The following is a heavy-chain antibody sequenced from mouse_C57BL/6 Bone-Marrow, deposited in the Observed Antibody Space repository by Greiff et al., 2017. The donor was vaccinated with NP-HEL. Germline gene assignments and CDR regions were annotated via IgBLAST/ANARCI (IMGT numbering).Heavy chain of an antibody. Sequence: VKLVESGAELVKPGASVKISYKASGYAFSSYWMNWVKQRPGKGLEWIGQIYPGDGDTNYNGKFKGKATLTADKSSSTAYMQLSSLTSEDSAVYFCAREMIRRWYFDVWGTGTTVTVSS. D-gene: IGHD2-4*01. CDR3: AREMIRRWYFDV. CDR2: IYPGDGDT. J-gene: IGHJ1*03. CDR1: GYAFSSYW. V-gene: IGHV1-80*01.